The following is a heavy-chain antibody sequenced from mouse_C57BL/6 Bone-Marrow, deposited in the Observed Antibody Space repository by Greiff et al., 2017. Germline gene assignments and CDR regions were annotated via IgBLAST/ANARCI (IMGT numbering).Heavy chain of an antibody. J-gene: IGHJ3*01. V-gene: IGHV6-3*01. Sequence: EVQRVESGGGLVQPGGSMKLSCVAPGFTFSNYWMNWVRQSPEKGLEWVAQIRLKSDNYATHYAESVKGRFTISRDDSKSSVYLQMNNLRAEDTGIYYCTVGYDYDVGFAYWGQGTLVTVSA. D-gene: IGHD2-4*01. CDR3: TVGYDYDVGFAY. CDR1: GFTFSNYW. CDR2: IRLKSDNYAT.